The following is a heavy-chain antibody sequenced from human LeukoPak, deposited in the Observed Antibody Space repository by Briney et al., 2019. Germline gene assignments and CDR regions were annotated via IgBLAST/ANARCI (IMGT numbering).Heavy chain of an antibody. Sequence: GGSLRLSCAASGFTFSSYNMNWVRQAPGKGLEWVSSISSSSSYIYYADSVKGRFTISRDNAKKSLYLQMNSLRAEDTAVYYCARIVGAFGGGPDNWFDPWGQGTLVTVSS. V-gene: IGHV3-21*04. CDR2: ISSSSSYI. CDR3: ARIVGAFGGGPDNWFDP. CDR1: GFTFSSYN. D-gene: IGHD1-26*01. J-gene: IGHJ5*02.